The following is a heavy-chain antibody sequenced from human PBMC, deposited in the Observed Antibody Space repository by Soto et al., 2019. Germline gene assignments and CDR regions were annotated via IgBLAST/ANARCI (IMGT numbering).Heavy chain of an antibody. Sequence: QVHLVQSGAEVKKPGASVKVSCKTSGYTFTNFDVNWVRQAAGQGLERMGWMSPNSENKGYAQRFQGRVSMTRDTSITTAYMELSGLRYEDTAVYYGVRGFGSSWNRGGYNWFDFWGQGTLVTVS. CDR3: VRGFGSSWNRGGYNWFDF. CDR2: MSPNSENK. V-gene: IGHV1-8*01. CDR1: GYTFTNFD. J-gene: IGHJ5*01. D-gene: IGHD6-13*01.